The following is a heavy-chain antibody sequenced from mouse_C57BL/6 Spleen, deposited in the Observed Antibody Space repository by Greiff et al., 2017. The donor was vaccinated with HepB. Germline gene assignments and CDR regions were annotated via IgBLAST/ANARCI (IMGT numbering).Heavy chain of an antibody. CDR2: ISDGGSYT. Sequence: EVKLVESGGGLVKPGGSLKLSCAASGFTFSSYAMSWVRQTPEKRLEWVATISDGGSYTYYPDNVKGRFTISRDNAKNNLYLQMSHLKSEDTAMYYCARAPAYYSNYAGYFDYWGQGTTLTVSS. D-gene: IGHD2-5*01. CDR3: ARAPAYYSNYAGYFDY. CDR1: GFTFSSYA. V-gene: IGHV5-4*03. J-gene: IGHJ2*01.